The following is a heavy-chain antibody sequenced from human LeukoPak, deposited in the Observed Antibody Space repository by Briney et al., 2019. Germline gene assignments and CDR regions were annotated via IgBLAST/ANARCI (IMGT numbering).Heavy chain of an antibody. CDR3: NGATNYFDY. J-gene: IGHJ4*02. V-gene: IGHV3-15*01. D-gene: IGHD1-26*01. CDR2: IKSKTDGGTT. Sequence: PGGSLRLSCAASGFKFSSYAMSWVRQAPGKGLEWVGRIKSKTDGGTTDYAAPVKGRFTISRDDLKNTLYLQMNSLKTEDTAVYYCNGATNYFDYWGQGTLVTVSS. CDR1: GFKFSSYA.